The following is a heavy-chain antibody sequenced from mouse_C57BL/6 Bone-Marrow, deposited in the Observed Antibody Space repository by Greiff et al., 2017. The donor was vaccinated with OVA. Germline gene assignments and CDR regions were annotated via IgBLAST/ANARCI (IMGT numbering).Heavy chain of an antibody. D-gene: IGHD1-1*01. Sequence: EVMLVESGGGLVKPGGSLKLSCAASGFTFSSYTMSWVRQTPEKRLEWVATISGGGGNTYYPDSVKGRFTISRDNAKNTLYLQMSSLRSEDTALYYCASYGSSWYFDVWGTGTTVTVSS. V-gene: IGHV5-9*01. J-gene: IGHJ1*03. CDR1: GFTFSSYT. CDR3: ASYGSSWYFDV. CDR2: ISGGGGNT.